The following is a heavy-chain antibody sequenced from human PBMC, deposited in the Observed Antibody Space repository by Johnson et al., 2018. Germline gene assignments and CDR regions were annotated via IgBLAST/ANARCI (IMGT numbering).Heavy chain of an antibody. D-gene: IGHD6-6*01. CDR3: AKGKQLGDYYDYGMDV. V-gene: IGHV3-30*18. J-gene: IGHJ6*02. CDR1: GFTFSSYG. Sequence: QVQLVQSGGGVVQPGRSLRLSCAASGFTFSSYGMHWVRQAPGKGLEWVAVISYDGSKKYYADSVKGRFTISRDSSKNTLYLQMNSLRGEDTAVDYCAKGKQLGDYYDYGMDVWGQGTKVTVSS. CDR2: ISYDGSKK.